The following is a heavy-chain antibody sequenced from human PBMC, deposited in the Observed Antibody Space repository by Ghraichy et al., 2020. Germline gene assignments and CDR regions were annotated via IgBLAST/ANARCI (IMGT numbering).Heavy chain of an antibody. Sequence: SETLSLTCAISWDSVSSNSAAWNWFRQSPSRGLEWLGRTYYRSKWYNDYAVSVKSRITINADTSKNQFSLQLNSVTPEDTAIYYCARAGWQYSTNWVGLDVWGQGKTVTVSS. CDR2: TYYRSKWYN. D-gene: IGHD6-13*01. CDR3: ARAGWQYSTNWVGLDV. V-gene: IGHV6-1*01. CDR1: WDSVSSNSAA. J-gene: IGHJ6*02.